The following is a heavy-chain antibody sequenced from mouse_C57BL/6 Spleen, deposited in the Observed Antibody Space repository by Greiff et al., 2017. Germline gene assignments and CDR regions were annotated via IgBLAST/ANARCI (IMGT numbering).Heavy chain of an antibody. V-gene: IGHV5-17*01. Sequence: EVKLMESGGGLVKPGGSLKLSCAASGFTFSDYGMHWVRQAPEKGLEWVAYISSGSSTIYYADTVKGRFTIARDKAKNTLFLQMTSLRSEDTAMYYCARPRGYDDEGYCFDYWGQGTTLTVSS. CDR3: ARPRGYDDEGYCFDY. J-gene: IGHJ2*01. CDR1: GFTFSDYG. D-gene: IGHD2-2*01. CDR2: ISSGSSTI.